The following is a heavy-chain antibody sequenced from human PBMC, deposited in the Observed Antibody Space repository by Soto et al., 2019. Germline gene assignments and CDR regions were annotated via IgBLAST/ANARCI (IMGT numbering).Heavy chain of an antibody. V-gene: IGHV3-15*01. CDR2: IKRKTDGGTT. D-gene: IGHD4-17*01. J-gene: IGHJ6*03. Sequence: EVQLEESGGGLVEPGGSLRVSCAASGFTFSNAWMSWVRQAPGKGLEWVGRIKRKTDGGTTDYAAPVNGRFTISRDDSKNTLYLQMNSLKTEDTAMYYCTTDLDGDYTERYYFYKDVWGKGTTVTVSS. CDR1: GFTFSNAW. CDR3: TTDLDGDYTERYYFYKDV.